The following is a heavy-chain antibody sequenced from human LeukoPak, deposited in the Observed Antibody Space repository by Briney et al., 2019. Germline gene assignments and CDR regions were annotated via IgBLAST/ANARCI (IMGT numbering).Heavy chain of an antibody. CDR3: ARDFGGPGGWLADY. Sequence: SQTLSLTCTVCGGSISSGSYYWSWIRQPAGKGLEWIGRIYTSGSTNYNPSLKSRVTISVDTSKNQFSLKLSSVTAADTAVYYCARDFGGPGGWLADYWGQGTLVTVSS. V-gene: IGHV4-61*02. J-gene: IGHJ4*02. CDR2: IYTSGST. CDR1: GGSISSGSYY. D-gene: IGHD3-16*01.